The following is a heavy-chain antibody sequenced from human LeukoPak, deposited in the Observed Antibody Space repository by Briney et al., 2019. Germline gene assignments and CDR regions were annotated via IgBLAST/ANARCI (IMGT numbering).Heavy chain of an antibody. D-gene: IGHD1-26*01. CDR1: GGSINSYY. V-gene: IGHV4-4*07. CDR3: ARDSMHSAYGDEY. J-gene: IGHJ4*02. Sequence: RPSETLSLTCTVSGGSINSYYWSWIRQPAGKGLEWIGRIYTSRITNSNPSLKRRVTMSVDTSKNQFSLKLNSVTAADTAVYYCARDSMHSAYGDEYWGQGTLVTVSS. CDR2: IYTSRIT.